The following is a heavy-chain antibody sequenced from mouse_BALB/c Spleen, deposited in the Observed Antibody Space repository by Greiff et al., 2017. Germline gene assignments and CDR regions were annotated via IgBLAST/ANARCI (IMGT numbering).Heavy chain of an antibody. CDR3: ARKDYGYFDY. CDR1: GFTFSSFG. CDR2: ISSGSSTI. D-gene: IGHD1-1*01. J-gene: IGHJ2*01. V-gene: IGHV5-17*02. Sequence: EVMLVESGGGLVQPGGSRKLSCAASGFTFSSFGMHWVRQAPEKGLEWVAYISSGSSTIYYADTVKGRFTISRDNPKNTLFLQMTSLRAEDTAMYYCARKDYGYFDYWGQGTTLTVSS.